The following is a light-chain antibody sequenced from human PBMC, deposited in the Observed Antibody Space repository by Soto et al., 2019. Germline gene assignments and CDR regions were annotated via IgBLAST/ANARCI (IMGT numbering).Light chain of an antibody. CDR2: GAS. CDR1: QSVGRF. V-gene: IGKV3-15*01. Sequence: EKVMTQSPATLSMSPGERATLSCRASQSVGRFLAWYQQKPGQAPRLLIYGASTRATGIPARFSGSGSGTEFTLTISSLQSEDFAVYYCQQYTNWPSWTFGQGTKV. J-gene: IGKJ1*01. CDR3: QQYTNWPSWT.